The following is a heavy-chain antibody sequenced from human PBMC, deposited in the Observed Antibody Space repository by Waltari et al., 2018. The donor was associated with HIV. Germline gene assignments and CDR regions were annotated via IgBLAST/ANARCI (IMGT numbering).Heavy chain of an antibody. CDR3: ARVEDSYYYMDV. V-gene: IGHV4-31*01. CDR1: GGSINTGGYY. CDR2: IYYSGST. Sequence: QVQLQESGPGLVKPSQTLSLTCTVSGGSINTGGYYWNWIRQHPGKGLEWIGFIYYSGSTYYNPSLKRLVIISVDTSKNQFSLKLSSVTAADTAVYYCARVEDSYYYMDVWGKGTTVTVSS. J-gene: IGHJ6*03. D-gene: IGHD1-1*01.